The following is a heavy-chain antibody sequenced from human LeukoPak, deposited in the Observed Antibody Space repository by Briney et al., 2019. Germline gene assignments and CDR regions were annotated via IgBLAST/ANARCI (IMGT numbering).Heavy chain of an antibody. CDR1: GGSFRPYY. J-gene: IGHJ4*02. CDR3: ARADAREFDY. CDR2: IDHSGIT. V-gene: IGHV4-34*01. Sequence: SETLSLTCAVYGGSFRPYYWSWVRQPPGKGLEWIGEIDHSGITNYNPSLKSRVTVSVDTSKNQSSLKLNSVTAADTAVYYCARADAREFDYWGQGTLVTVSS.